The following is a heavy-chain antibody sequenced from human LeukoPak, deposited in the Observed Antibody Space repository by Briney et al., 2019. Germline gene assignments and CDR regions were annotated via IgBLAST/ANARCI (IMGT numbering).Heavy chain of an antibody. D-gene: IGHD5-12*01. CDR2: IIPRFTP. CDR1: GYTFTNFD. J-gene: IGHJ4*02. CDR3: AGLGYSGYGPRSRFDN. Sequence: GASVKVSCKASGYTFTNFDINWVRQAAGQGLEWMGGIIPRFTPNYAQHFQGRVTITTDEATTTAYLELSNLRSDDTAVYYCAGLGYSGYGPRSRFDNWGQGTLITVST. V-gene: IGHV1-69*05.